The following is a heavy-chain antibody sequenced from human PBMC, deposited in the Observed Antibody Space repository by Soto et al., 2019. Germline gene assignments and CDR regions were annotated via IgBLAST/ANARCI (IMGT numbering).Heavy chain of an antibody. Sequence: GGSLRLSCAASGFTFSDYYMSWIRQAPGKGLEWVSYISSSSYTNYADSVKGRFTISRDNAKNSLYLQMNSLRAEDTAVYYCARFIPGIAAAGTIYYYGMDVWGQGTTVTVSS. CDR3: ARFIPGIAAAGTIYYYGMDV. D-gene: IGHD6-13*01. CDR2: ISSSSYT. V-gene: IGHV3-11*06. J-gene: IGHJ6*02. CDR1: GFTFSDYY.